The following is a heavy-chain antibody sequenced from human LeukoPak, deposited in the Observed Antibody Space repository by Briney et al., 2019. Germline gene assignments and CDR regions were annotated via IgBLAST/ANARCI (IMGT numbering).Heavy chain of an antibody. Sequence: SETLSLTCSVSGGSISDSIVSHYWSWIRQPPGKGLEWIGYIYFNGRTNYSPSLKGRVTLSVDTSKNQFSMKLISVTAADTAAYYCARTARSRDWFDPWGQGSLVTVSS. CDR1: GGSISDSIVSHY. D-gene: IGHD2-21*02. CDR3: ARTARSRDWFDP. V-gene: IGHV4-61*01. CDR2: IYFNGRT. J-gene: IGHJ5*02.